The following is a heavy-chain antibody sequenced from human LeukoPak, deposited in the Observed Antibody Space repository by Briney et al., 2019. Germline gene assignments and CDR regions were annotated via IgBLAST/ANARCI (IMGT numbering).Heavy chain of an antibody. CDR1: GFTFTTYW. CDR3: AKADVYDYVWGSYRFPF. V-gene: IGHV3-23*01. CDR2: ISGSGGST. D-gene: IGHD3-16*02. Sequence: GGSLRLSCAASGFTFTTYWMSWVRQAPGKGLEWVSAISGSGGSTYYADSVKGRFTISRDNSKNTLYLQMNSLRAEDTAVYYCAKADVYDYVWGSYRFPFWGQGTLVTVSS. J-gene: IGHJ4*02.